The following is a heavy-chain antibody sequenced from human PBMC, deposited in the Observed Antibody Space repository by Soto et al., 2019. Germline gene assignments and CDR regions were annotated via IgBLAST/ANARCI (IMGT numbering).Heavy chain of an antibody. V-gene: IGHV1-2*04. Sequence: ASVKVSCMASGYTFSDYYIHWVRQAPGQGPEWMGRINPNSGGTNYAQKFQGWVTITRDTSINTAYMELNRLKSDDTAMYYCARGPGSIGWFDPWGQGTLVTVSS. CDR3: ARGPGSIGWFDP. CDR1: GYTFSDYY. CDR2: INPNSGGT. D-gene: IGHD2-15*01. J-gene: IGHJ5*02.